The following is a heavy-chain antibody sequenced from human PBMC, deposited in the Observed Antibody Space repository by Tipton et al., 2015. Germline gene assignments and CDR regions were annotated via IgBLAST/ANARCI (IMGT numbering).Heavy chain of an antibody. CDR1: GISVTSGDYY. J-gene: IGHJ4*01. Sequence: TLSLTCTVFGISVTSGDYYWSWIRHFPGKGLEWIGSVYYSGSTSYNPSLNSRITISLDTSKNLLSLKLNSVTATDTAIYYCARSAYTFGLHWGQGTLVTVSS. D-gene: IGHD3/OR15-3a*01. CDR3: ARSAYTFGLH. V-gene: IGHV4-31*03. CDR2: VYYSGST.